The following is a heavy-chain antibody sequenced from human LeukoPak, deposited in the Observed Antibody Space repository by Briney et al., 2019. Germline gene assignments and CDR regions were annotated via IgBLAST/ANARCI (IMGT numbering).Heavy chain of an antibody. CDR1: GFTFSSYS. CDR2: ISSGSSTI. J-gene: IGHJ4*02. V-gene: IGHV3-48*01. Sequence: GGSLRLSCAASGFTFSSYSMNWVRQAPGKGLEWVSYISSGSSTIYYADSVKGRFTISRDNAKNPLYLQMNSLRAEDTAVYYCARATLRFLEWLLYYFDYWGQGTLVTVSS. CDR3: ARATLRFLEWLLYYFDY. D-gene: IGHD3-3*01.